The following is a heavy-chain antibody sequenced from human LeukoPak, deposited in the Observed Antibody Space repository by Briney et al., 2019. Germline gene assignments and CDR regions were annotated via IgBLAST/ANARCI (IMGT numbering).Heavy chain of an antibody. J-gene: IGHJ6*03. CDR1: GGSISSSSYY. D-gene: IGHD6-13*01. V-gene: IGHV4-39*07. CDR3: ARDRITYGQLATYYYYYMDV. Sequence: PSETLSLTCTVSGGSISSSSYYWGWIRQPPGKGLEWIGSIYYSGSTYYNPSLKSRVTISVDTSKNQFSLKLSSVTAADTAVYYCARDRITYGQLATYYYYYMDVWGKGTTVTVSS. CDR2: IYYSGST.